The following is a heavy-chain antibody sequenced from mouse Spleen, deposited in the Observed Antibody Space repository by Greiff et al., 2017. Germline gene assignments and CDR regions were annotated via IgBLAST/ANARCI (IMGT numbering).Heavy chain of an antibody. D-gene: IGHD1-1*01. V-gene: IGHV3-6*01. J-gene: IGHJ1*01. CDR1: GYSITSGYY. Sequence: EVQLQESGPGLVKPSQSLSLTCSVTGYSITSGYYWKWIRQPPGNKVEWMGNISYDGSNNYNPSLKNRIPITRDTSENQFFLKLNSVTTEDTATYYCARDLFIYYYGSSPYFDVWGAGTTVTVSS. CDR3: ARDLFIYYYGSSPYFDV. CDR2: ISYDGSN.